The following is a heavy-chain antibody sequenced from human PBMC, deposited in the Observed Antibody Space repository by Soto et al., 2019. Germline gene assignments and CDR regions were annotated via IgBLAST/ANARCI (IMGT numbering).Heavy chain of an antibody. CDR1: GGSISSTDHY. CDR2: VYYTGTT. CDR3: ARQVTYDTLAPPCLLDY. Sequence: QLQLQESGPGLVKPSETLSLTCTVSGGSISSTDHYWGWIRQSPGMGLEWIGSVYYTGTTYYNLSHKRRVNISLDASKTQSSPPLRSVTAADTAVYYCARQVTYDTLAPPCLLDYWGQGPRVIVSS. D-gene: IGHD3-9*01. V-gene: IGHV4-39*01. J-gene: IGHJ4*02.